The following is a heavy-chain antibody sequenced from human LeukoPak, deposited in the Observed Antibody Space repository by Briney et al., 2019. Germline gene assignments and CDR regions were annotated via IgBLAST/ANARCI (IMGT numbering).Heavy chain of an antibody. CDR1: GYTFTSYG. V-gene: IGHV1-18*01. CDR3: ARSPHILTGENFDY. CDR2: ISGYNGNT. D-gene: IGHD3-9*01. J-gene: IGHJ4*02. Sequence: ASMKVSCKASGYTFTSYGITWVRQAPGQGLEWMGWISGYNGNTNYAQKFQGRVTMTRDTSIITAYMDLIRLRSDDTAVYYCARSPHILTGENFDYWGQGTLVTVSS.